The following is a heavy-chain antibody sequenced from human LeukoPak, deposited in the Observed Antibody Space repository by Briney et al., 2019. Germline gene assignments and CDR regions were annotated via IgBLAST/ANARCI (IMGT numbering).Heavy chain of an antibody. Sequence: GGSLRLSCAASGFTFSSYAMSWVRQAPGKGLEWVSAISGSGGSTYYADSVKGRFTISRDNSKNTLYLQMNSLRAEDTAVYYCAGGVRCFDWLFIFDYWGQGTLVTVSS. D-gene: IGHD3-9*01. CDR3: AGGVRCFDWLFIFDY. V-gene: IGHV3-23*01. J-gene: IGHJ4*02. CDR1: GFTFSSYA. CDR2: ISGSGGST.